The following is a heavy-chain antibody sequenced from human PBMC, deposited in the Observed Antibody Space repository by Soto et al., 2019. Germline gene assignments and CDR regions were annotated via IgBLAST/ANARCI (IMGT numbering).Heavy chain of an antibody. V-gene: IGHV3-30-3*01. D-gene: IGHD3-22*01. CDR1: GFTFSSYA. CDR2: ISYDGSNK. CDR3: ARSPITMSAFDI. Sequence: GGSLRLSCAASGFTFSSYAMHWVRQAPGKGLEWVAVISYDGSNKYYADSVKARFTISRDNSKNTLYLQMNSLRAEDTAVYYCARSPITMSAFDIWGQGTMVTVSS. J-gene: IGHJ3*02.